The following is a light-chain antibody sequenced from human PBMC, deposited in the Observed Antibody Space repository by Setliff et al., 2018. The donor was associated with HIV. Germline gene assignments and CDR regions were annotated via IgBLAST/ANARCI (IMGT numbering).Light chain of an antibody. V-gene: IGLV3-21*04. J-gene: IGLJ1*01. CDR1: NIGSKS. Sequence: SYELTQPHSVSMATAQTGPRITCGGNNIGSKSVHWYQQKPGQAPVLVIYYDSDRPSGIPERFSGSNSGNTATLTISRVEAGDEADYYCQVWDSSSDHPFAFGTGTKVTVL. CDR2: YDS. CDR3: QVWDSSSDHPFA.